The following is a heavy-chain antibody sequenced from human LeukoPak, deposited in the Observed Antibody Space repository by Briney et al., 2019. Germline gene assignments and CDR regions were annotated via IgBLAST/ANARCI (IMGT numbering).Heavy chain of an antibody. D-gene: IGHD3-22*01. V-gene: IGHV4-59*01. CDR1: GGSISSYY. CDR2: IYYSGST. J-gene: IGHJ3*02. CDR3: ARAPNYYDSSGHLARGRAFDI. Sequence: SETLSLTCTVSGGSISSYYWSWIRQPPGKGLERIGYIYYSGSTNYNPSLKSRVTISVDTSKNQFSLKLSSVTAADTAVYYCARAPNYYDSSGHLARGRAFDIWGQGTMVTVSS.